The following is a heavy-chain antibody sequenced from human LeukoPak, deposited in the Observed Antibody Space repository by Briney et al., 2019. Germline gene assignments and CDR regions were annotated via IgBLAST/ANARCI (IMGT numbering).Heavy chain of an antibody. D-gene: IGHD4-23*01. V-gene: IGHV3-48*04. Sequence: PGGSLRLSCAASGFTFSSYSMNWVRQAPGKGLEWISYISSSSSTIYYADSVKGRCTISRDNAKNSLSLQLNSVRAEDTAVYYCARGWRRATVVTFFDYWGQGTLVTVSS. J-gene: IGHJ4*02. CDR3: ARGWRRATVVTFFDY. CDR1: GFTFSSYS. CDR2: ISSSSSTI.